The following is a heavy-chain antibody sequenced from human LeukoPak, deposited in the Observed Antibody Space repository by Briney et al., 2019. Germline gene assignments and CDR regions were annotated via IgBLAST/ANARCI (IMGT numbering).Heavy chain of an antibody. V-gene: IGHV4-4*02. CDR2: IFHSGST. D-gene: IGHD2-2*01. Sequence: SGTLSLACAVSGGSIGASINSPNWWSWVRQPPGKGLEWIGEIFHSGSTNYNPSLKSRVTMPVDKSKNQFSLNLTSVTAADTAVYFCARAPRAYCSTTGSCFQDYWGQGTLVTVSS. J-gene: IGHJ4*02. CDR3: ARAPRAYCSTTGSCFQDY. CDR1: GGSIGASINSPNW.